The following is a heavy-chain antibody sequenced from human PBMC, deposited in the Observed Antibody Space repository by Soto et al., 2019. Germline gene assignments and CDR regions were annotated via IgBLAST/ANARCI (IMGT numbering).Heavy chain of an antibody. Sequence: SLRLSCAASGFTFSSYGMHWVRQAPGKGLEWVAVISYDGSNKYYADSVKGRFTISRDNSKNTLYLQMNSLRAEDTAVYYCAKEGGKNDAFDIWGQGTMVTVSS. CDR3: AKEGGKNDAFDI. V-gene: IGHV3-30*18. D-gene: IGHD2-15*01. CDR2: ISYDGSNK. CDR1: GFTFSSYG. J-gene: IGHJ3*02.